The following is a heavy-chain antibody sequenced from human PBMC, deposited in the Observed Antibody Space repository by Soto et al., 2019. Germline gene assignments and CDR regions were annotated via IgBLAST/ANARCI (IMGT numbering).Heavy chain of an antibody. D-gene: IGHD5-18*01. CDR3: AKALGYIYGYAVEY. CDR1: GFTFSSYA. Sequence: EVQLLESGGGLVQPGGSLRLSCAASGFTFSSYAMSWVRQAPGKGLEWVSTISGSGGSTHYADSVKGRFTISRDNSKNTLYLQMSSLRAEDTAVYYCAKALGYIYGYAVEYWGQGTLVTVSS. V-gene: IGHV3-23*01. J-gene: IGHJ4*02. CDR2: ISGSGGST.